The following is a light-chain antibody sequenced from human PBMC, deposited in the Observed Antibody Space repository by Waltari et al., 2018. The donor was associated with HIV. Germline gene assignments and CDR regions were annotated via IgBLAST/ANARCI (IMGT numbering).Light chain of an antibody. CDR2: GAS. CDR3: QQYGGSRWT. V-gene: IGKV3-20*01. CDR1: QSVRSSH. Sequence: EIILTPSPGTLSLSPGERATLSCRASQSVRSSHLAWYQQKPGQAPRLLIYGASSRATGIPDRFSGSGSGTDFILTISGLEPEDFAVYYCQQYGGSRWTFGQGTKVEIK. J-gene: IGKJ1*01.